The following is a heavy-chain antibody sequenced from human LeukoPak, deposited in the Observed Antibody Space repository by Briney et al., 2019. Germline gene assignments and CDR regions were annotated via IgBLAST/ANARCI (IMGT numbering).Heavy chain of an antibody. CDR1: GFTFSSYA. Sequence: GGSLRLSCAASGFTFSSYAMHWVRQAPGKGLEWVAVISYDGSNKYYADSVKGRFTISRDNSKNTLYLQMNSLRAEDTAVYYCARDPTYYDFWSGSLYRGYYYYYYMDVWGKGTTVTVSS. D-gene: IGHD3-3*01. CDR3: ARDPTYYDFWSGSLYRGYYYYYYMDV. V-gene: IGHV3-30-3*01. J-gene: IGHJ6*03. CDR2: ISYDGSNK.